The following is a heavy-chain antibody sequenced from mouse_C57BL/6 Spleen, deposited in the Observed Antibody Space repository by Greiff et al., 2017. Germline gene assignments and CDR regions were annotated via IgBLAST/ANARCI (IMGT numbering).Heavy chain of an antibody. D-gene: IGHD3-2*02. J-gene: IGHJ4*01. CDR1: GYAFSSSW. V-gene: IGHV1-82*01. Sequence: VQLQQSGPELVKPGASVKISCKASGYAFSSSWMNWVKQRPGKGLEWIGRIYPGDGDTNYNGKFKGKATLTADKSSSTAYMQLSSLTSEDSAVYFCARGTAQATDYAMDYWGQGTSVTVSS. CDR3: ARGTAQATDYAMDY. CDR2: IYPGDGDT.